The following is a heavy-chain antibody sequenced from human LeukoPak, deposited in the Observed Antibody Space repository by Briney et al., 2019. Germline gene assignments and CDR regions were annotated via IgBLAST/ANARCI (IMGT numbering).Heavy chain of an antibody. Sequence: PSETLSLTCTVSGGSISSYYWSWIRQPPWKGLEWIGYIYYSGSTNYNPSLKSRVTISVDTSKNQFSLKLSSVTAADTAVYYCARAAGIAAAGHSPFDYWGQGTLVTVSS. J-gene: IGHJ4*02. D-gene: IGHD6-13*01. CDR3: ARAAGIAAAGHSPFDY. CDR2: IYYSGST. CDR1: GGSISSYY. V-gene: IGHV4-59*01.